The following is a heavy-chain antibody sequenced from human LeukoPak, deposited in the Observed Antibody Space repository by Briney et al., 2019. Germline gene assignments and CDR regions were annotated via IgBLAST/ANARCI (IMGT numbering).Heavy chain of an antibody. D-gene: IGHD3-9*01. V-gene: IGHV3-23*01. J-gene: IGHJ5*02. Sequence: HPGGSLRLSCAASGLTFSNYAMSWVRQAPGKGLEWVSVISGSGGNTYCADSVKGRFTVSRDNSKNTLYLQMNSLRAEDTAVYYCAKGALPDSVPGPSRYFDWSDNWFDPWGQGTLVTVSS. CDR3: AKGALPDSVPGPSRYFDWSDNWFDP. CDR2: ISGSGGNT. CDR1: GLTFSNYA.